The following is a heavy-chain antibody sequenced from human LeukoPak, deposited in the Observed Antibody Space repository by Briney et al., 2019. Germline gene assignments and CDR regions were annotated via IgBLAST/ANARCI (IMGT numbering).Heavy chain of an antibody. CDR2: IYWDDDK. V-gene: IGHV2-5*02. D-gene: IGHD3-10*01. J-gene: IGHJ6*02. Sequence: GPTLVNPTQTLTLTCTLSGLSLNTSGVGVGWIRQPPGKALEWLALIYWDDDKRSNPSLKTRLTITKDTSKNQVVLTVTNMDPVDTATYYCAKAGYGSGSYLRYYYYGMDVWGQGTTVTVSS. CDR3: AKAGYGSGSYLRYYYYGMDV. CDR1: GLSLNTSGVG.